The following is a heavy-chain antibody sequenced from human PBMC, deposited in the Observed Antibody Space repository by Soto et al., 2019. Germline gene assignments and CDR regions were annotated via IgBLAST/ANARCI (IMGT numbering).Heavy chain of an antibody. CDR1: GFTFSSYS. Sequence: EVQLVESGGGLVKPGGSLRLSCAASGFTFSSYSMNWVRQAPGKGLEWVSSISSSSSYIYYADSVKGRFNISRDNAKNSLYLQMNSLRAEDTAVYYCARGDGDPSDAFDIWGQGTMVTVSS. J-gene: IGHJ3*02. V-gene: IGHV3-21*01. CDR3: ARGDGDPSDAFDI. CDR2: ISSSSSYI. D-gene: IGHD4-17*01.